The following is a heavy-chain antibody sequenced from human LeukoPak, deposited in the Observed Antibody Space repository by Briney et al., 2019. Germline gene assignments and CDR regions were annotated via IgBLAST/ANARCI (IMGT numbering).Heavy chain of an antibody. V-gene: IGHV3-11*01. Sequence: SGGPLRLSCAASGLTFSDYYMSWIRQAPGKGLEWVSYISSSGSTIYYADSVKGRFTISRDNAKNSLYLQMNSLRAEDTAVYYCARRGYYDSSGYYYWGQGTLVTVSS. CDR2: ISSSGSTI. CDR1: GLTFSDYY. J-gene: IGHJ4*02. CDR3: ARRGYYDSSGYYY. D-gene: IGHD3-22*01.